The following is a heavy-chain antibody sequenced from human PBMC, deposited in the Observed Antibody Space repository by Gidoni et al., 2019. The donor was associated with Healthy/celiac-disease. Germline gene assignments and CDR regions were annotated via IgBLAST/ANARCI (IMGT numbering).Heavy chain of an antibody. J-gene: IGHJ2*01. CDR2: IKQDGSEK. CDR1: GFTFSSYW. CDR3: ARERGWETYWYFDL. V-gene: IGHV3-7*01. Sequence: EVQLVESGGGLVQPGGSLRLSCAASGFTFSSYWMSWVRQAPGKGLEWVANIKQDGSEKYYVDSVKGRFTISRDNAKNSLYLQMNSLRAEDTAVYYCARERGWETYWYFDLWGRGTLVTVSS. D-gene: IGHD1-26*01.